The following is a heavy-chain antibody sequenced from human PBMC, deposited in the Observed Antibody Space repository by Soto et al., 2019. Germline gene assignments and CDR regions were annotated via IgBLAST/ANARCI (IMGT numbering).Heavy chain of an antibody. CDR1: GFTVSSNY. Sequence: PGGSMRLSCAASGFTVSSNYMSWVRQAPGKGLEWVSVISGSGGSTYYADSVKGRFTISRDNSKNTLYLQMNSLRAEDTAVYYCAKDIVVVPAASSKDWFDPWGQGT. CDR3: AKDIVVVPAASSKDWFDP. V-gene: IGHV3-23*01. D-gene: IGHD2-2*01. J-gene: IGHJ5*02. CDR2: ISGSGGST.